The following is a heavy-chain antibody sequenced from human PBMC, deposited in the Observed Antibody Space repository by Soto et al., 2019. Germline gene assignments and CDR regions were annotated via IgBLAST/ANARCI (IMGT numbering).Heavy chain of an antibody. J-gene: IGHJ4*02. CDR3: AKELEAANDY. Sequence: PXVSLGLSCAASGFTFRSYSMNWVRQAPGKGLEWVSYISRNGDYIYYADSVKGRFTISRDNAKNSLYLQMNSLRAEDTAVYYCAKELEAANDYWGQGTLVTVAS. CDR2: ISRNGDYI. CDR1: GFTFRSYS. V-gene: IGHV3-21*01.